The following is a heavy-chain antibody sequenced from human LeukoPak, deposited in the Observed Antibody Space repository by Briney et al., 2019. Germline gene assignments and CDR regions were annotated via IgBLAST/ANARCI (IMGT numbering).Heavy chain of an antibody. CDR1: GLRFSDYY. CDR2: ISSGGDIM. V-gene: IGHV3-11*01. J-gene: IGHJ1*01. CDR3: ATNLIGAGEYFQQ. Sequence: GGSLRLSCAASGLRFSDYYVSWIRQAPGKGLQWGSYISSGGDIMHYADSVKGRFTSSRDNAKNSGYLEMNSLGAEDTAGYYCATNLIGAGEYFQQWGQGTLVTVSS. D-gene: IGHD2/OR15-2a*01.